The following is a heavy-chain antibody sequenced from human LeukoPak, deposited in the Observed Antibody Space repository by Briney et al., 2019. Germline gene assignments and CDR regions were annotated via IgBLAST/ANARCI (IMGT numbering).Heavy chain of an antibody. CDR1: GFTFDGYA. Sequence: GGSLRLSCAASGFTFDGYAMFWVRQAPGKGLEWVSGISWDSRNIGYAASVKGRFTTSRDNGKNSLYLQMNSLRPDDTALYYCARGNRDSSGFYFYYGMDVWGPGSTVTVSS. CDR2: ISWDSRNI. V-gene: IGHV3-9*01. D-gene: IGHD6-19*01. J-gene: IGHJ6*02. CDR3: ARGNRDSSGFYFYYGMDV.